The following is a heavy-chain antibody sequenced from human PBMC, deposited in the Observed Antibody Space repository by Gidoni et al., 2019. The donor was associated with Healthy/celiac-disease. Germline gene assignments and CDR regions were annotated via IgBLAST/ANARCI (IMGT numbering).Heavy chain of an antibody. CDR3: ARDSWSGYSDSYYFDY. D-gene: IGHD3-3*01. CDR2: ISSSSSNI. J-gene: IGHJ4*02. CDR1: GFTFSIYS. Sequence: EVQLVESGGGWVQPGGSLSLSCAASGFTFSIYSMTWVRPAPGKSMNWVCQGPGKGLEWVSYISSSSSNIYYAESVKGRFTISRDNAKNSLYLQMNSLRDEDTAVYYCARDSWSGYSDSYYFDYWGQGTLVTVSS. V-gene: IGHV3-48*02.